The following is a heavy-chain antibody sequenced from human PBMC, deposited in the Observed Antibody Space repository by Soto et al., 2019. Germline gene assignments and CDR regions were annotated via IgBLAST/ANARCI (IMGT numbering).Heavy chain of an antibody. J-gene: IGHJ4*02. D-gene: IGHD2-8*01. CDR1: GFTFSSYA. Sequence: PGGSLRLSWAASGFTFSSYAMHWVRQAPGKGLEWVAVISYDGSNKYYADSVKGRFTISRDNSKNTLYLQLNSLRAEDTAVDDGGKSMGNRKNYGGRGTLDTVAP. CDR3: GKSMGNRKNY. V-gene: IGHV3-30-3*02. CDR2: ISYDGSNK.